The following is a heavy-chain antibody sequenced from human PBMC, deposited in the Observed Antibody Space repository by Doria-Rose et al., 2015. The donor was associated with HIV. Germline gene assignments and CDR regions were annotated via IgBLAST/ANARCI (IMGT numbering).Heavy chain of an antibody. J-gene: IGHJ6*02. D-gene: IGHD6-13*01. V-gene: IGHV1-69*08. CDR3: ARAPAAGVSSYYYYYGLDV. Sequence: IIPMLGTTNYAQKFQGRVTIIADKSTSTAYMELGSLRSDDTAVYYCARAPAAGVSSYYYYYGLDVWGQGTPVTVS. CDR2: IIPMLGTT.